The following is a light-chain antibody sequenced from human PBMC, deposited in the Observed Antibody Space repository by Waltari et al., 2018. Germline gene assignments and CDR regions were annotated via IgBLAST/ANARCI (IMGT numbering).Light chain of an antibody. CDR1: ALPKQY. CDR3: QSADSSGTPMV. J-gene: IGLJ2*01. V-gene: IGLV3-25*03. Sequence: SSELTQPPSVSVSPGQTARITCSGAALPKQYPYWYKQKPGQPPVLVIYKDSERPSGIPERFSGSSSGTTVTLTISGVQAEDEADYYCQSADSSGTPMVFGGGTKLTVL. CDR2: KDS.